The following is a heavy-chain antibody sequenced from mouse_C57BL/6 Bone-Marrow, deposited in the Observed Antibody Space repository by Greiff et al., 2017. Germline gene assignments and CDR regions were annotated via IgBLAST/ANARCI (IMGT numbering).Heavy chain of an antibody. D-gene: IGHD2-4*01. Sequence: VQLQQSGPGLVQPSQSLSITCTVSGFSLTSYGVHWVRQSPGKGLEWLGVIWSGGRTDYNAAFISRLSISKDNSKSQFFFKMNILQADDTAKYYCARKDDYGDFDYWGQGTTLTVSS. J-gene: IGHJ2*01. CDR3: ARKDDYGDFDY. V-gene: IGHV2-2*01. CDR1: GFSLTSYG. CDR2: IWSGGRT.